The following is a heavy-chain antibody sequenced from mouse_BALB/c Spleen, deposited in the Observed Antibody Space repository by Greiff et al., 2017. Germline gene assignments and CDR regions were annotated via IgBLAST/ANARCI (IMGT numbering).Heavy chain of an antibody. V-gene: IGHV5-4*02. Sequence: EVMLVESGGGLVKPGGSLKLSCAASGFTFSDYYMYWVRQTPEKRLEWVATISDGGSYTYYPDSVKGRFTISRDNAKNNLYLQMSSLKSEDTAMYYCARMYYGSSSSAMDYWGQGTSVTVSS. D-gene: IGHD1-1*01. J-gene: IGHJ4*01. CDR2: ISDGGSYT. CDR1: GFTFSDYY. CDR3: ARMYYGSSSSAMDY.